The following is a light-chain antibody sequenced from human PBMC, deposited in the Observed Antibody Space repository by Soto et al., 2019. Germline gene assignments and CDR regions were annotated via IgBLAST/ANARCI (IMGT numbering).Light chain of an antibody. V-gene: IGLV2-23*02. CDR1: SSDVGSYNL. CDR2: EVN. Sequence: QSALTQPASVSGSPGQSISISCTGTSSDVGSYNLVSWYQQHPGKAPKLMIYEVNKRPSGVSNRFSGSKSGNTASLTISGLQAEDEAIYYCCSYADSNTLVFGGGTKLTVL. CDR3: CSYADSNTLV. J-gene: IGLJ2*01.